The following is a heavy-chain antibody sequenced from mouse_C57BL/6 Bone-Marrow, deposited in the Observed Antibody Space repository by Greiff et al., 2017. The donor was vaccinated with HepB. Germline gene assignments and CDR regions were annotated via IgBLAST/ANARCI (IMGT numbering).Heavy chain of an antibody. CDR3: ARRSDYYDRDYAMDY. V-gene: IGHV1-42*01. J-gene: IGHJ4*01. CDR1: GYSFTGYY. CDR2: INPSTGCT. D-gene: IGHD1-1*01. Sequence: EVQLQQSGPELVKPGASVKISCKASGYSFTGYYMTWVKQSPEKSLEWIGEINPSTGCTNYNQKFKAKATLTVDKSSSTAYMQLKSLTSEDSAVYDCARRSDYYDRDYAMDYWGQGTSVTVSS.